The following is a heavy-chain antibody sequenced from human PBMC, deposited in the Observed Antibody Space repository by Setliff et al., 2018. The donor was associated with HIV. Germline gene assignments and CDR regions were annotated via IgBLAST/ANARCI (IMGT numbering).Heavy chain of an antibody. V-gene: IGHV3-23*01. CDR3: ARPYTVWVYGMDV. D-gene: IGHD2-8*01. Sequence: GGSLRLSCAASGFTFSTYAMSWVRQAPGKGLEWVSGISGSGGRTYYADSVRGRFTISRDNSKDTLYRQMQSLRAEDTAVYYCARPYTVWVYGMDVWGQGTTVTVSS. CDR2: ISGSGGRT. J-gene: IGHJ6*02. CDR1: GFTFSTYA.